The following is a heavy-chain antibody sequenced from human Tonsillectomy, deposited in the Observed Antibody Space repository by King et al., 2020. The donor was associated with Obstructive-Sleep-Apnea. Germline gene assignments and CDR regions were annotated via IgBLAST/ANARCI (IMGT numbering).Heavy chain of an antibody. D-gene: IGHD3-10*01. J-gene: IGHJ4*02. Sequence: QLQESGPGLVKPSETLSLTCTVSGGSISSSNYYWDWIRQPPGKGLDCIASIYYSGNTYYNPSLKSRVSISVDKSKNQVSLKLSPVTAADTAVYFCARRERKPRSAYYFDHWGQGTLVTVSS. CDR3: ARRERKPRSAYYFDH. CDR2: IYYSGNT. V-gene: IGHV4-39*01. CDR1: GGSISSSNYY.